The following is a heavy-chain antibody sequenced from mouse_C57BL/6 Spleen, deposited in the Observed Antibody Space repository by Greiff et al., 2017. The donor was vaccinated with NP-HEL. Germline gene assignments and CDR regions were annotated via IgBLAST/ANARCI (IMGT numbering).Heavy chain of an antibody. CDR2: IRSKSNNYAT. CDR1: GFSFNTYA. D-gene: IGHD4-1*01. Sequence: EVQLVESGGGLVQPKGSLKLSCAASGFSFNTYAMNWVRQAPGKGLEWVARIRSKSNNYATYYADSVKDRFTISRDDSESMLYLQMKNLKTEDTAMYYCVRPFRWGAMDYWGQGTSVTVSS. CDR3: VRPFRWGAMDY. J-gene: IGHJ4*01. V-gene: IGHV10-1*01.